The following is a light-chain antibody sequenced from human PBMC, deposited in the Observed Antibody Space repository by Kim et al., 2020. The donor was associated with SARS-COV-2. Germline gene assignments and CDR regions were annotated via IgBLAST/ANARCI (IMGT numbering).Light chain of an antibody. CDR2: GAS. CDR1: QSVSSSY. J-gene: IGKJ1*01. Sequence: EIVLTQSPGTLSWSPGERATLSCRASQSVSSSYLAWYQHKPGQAPRLLMYGASTRATGIPDRFSGSGSGTDFTLTISRLEPEDFAVYYCQQYGSSPPTFGHGTKVDIK. V-gene: IGKV3-20*01. CDR3: QQYGSSPPT.